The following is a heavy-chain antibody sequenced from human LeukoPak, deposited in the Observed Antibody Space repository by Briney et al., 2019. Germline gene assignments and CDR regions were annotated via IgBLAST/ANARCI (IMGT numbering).Heavy chain of an antibody. CDR1: GGSISNYY. Sequence: PSETLSLTCTVSGGSISNYYWSWIRQPPGKGLEWIGYIYYSGSTNYNPSLKSRVTISVDTSKNQFSLKLSSVTAADTAVYYCARPINGYWGQGTLVTVSS. CDR3: ARPINGY. CDR2: IYYSGST. V-gene: IGHV4-59*12. J-gene: IGHJ4*02.